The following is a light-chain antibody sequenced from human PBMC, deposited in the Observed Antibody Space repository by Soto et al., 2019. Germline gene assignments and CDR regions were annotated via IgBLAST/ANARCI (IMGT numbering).Light chain of an antibody. V-gene: IGLV8-61*01. Sequence: QTVVTQEPSFSVSPGRTVTLTCGLSSGSVSTSYYPSWYQQTPGQAPRTPSYSTNTPSSGVPDRFSGSILGNKAALTITGAQADDESDYYCVLYMGSGIWVFGGGTKVTVL. CDR3: VLYMGSGIWV. CDR1: SGSVSTSYY. J-gene: IGLJ3*02. CDR2: STN.